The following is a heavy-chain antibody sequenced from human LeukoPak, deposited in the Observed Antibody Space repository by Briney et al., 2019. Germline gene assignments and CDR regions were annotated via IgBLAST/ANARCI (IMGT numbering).Heavy chain of an antibody. CDR1: GGSISTYA. D-gene: IGHD3-22*01. J-gene: IGHJ3*02. CDR3: ARDYYDSRGDAFDI. CDR2: IYYSGST. V-gene: IGHV4-59*01. Sequence: PSETLSLTCTVSGGSISTYAWSWIRQPPGKGLEWIGYIYYSGSTNYNPSLKSRVTISVDTSKSQFSLKLSSVTAADTALYYCARDYYDSRGDAFDIWGQGTMVTATS.